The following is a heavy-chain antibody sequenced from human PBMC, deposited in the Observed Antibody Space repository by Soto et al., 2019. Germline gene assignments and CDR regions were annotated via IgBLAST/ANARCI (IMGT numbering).Heavy chain of an antibody. V-gene: IGHV4-30-4*01. CDR1: GGSISSGDYY. CDR3: ARGQGSTFTNWFDP. D-gene: IGHD3-16*01. J-gene: IGHJ5*02. Sequence: PSETLSLTCTVSGGSISSGDYYWSWIRQPPGTGLEWIGYIYYSGSTYYNPSLKSRVTISVDTSKNQFSLKLSSVTAADTAVYYCARGQGSTFTNWFDPWGQGTLVTVSS. CDR2: IYYSGST.